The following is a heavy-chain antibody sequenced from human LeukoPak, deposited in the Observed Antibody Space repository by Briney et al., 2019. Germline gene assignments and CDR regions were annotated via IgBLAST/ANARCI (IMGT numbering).Heavy chain of an antibody. CDR1: GFIFGRDS. Sequence: GGSLTLSCAASGFIFGRDSMNWVRQAPGRGLEWISYISRDSDIRYYADSVRGRFHISRDNARNSLYLQMNSLRAEDTAVYYCARDGEAAAYFDYWGQGTLVTVSS. V-gene: IGHV3-48*01. D-gene: IGHD6-13*01. CDR3: ARDGEAAAYFDY. CDR2: ISRDSDIR. J-gene: IGHJ4*02.